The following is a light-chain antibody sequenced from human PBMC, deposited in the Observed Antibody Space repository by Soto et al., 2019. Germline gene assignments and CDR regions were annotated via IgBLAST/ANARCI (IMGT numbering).Light chain of an antibody. CDR2: GAS. CDR3: QHYAGGSRIT. CDR1: QSVSSR. J-gene: IGKJ5*01. V-gene: IGKV3-20*01. Sequence: EIVMTQSPGTLSLSPRERATLSCRASQSVSSRLAWYQQKPGQAPRLLISGASSRATGIPDRFSGSGFGTDFTLTISRLEPEDFALYYCQHYAGGSRITFGQGTRLEIK.